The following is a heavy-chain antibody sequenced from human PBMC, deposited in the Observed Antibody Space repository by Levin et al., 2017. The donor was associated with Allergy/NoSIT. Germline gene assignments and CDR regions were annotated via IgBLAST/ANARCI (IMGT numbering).Heavy chain of an antibody. V-gene: IGHV3-30*18. CDR3: AKDLSSSGWYYYGMDV. Sequence: GESLKISCAASGFIFSSYGMYWVRQAPGKGLEWVAVISNDGINKYYADSVKGRFTISRDNSKDTLYLQMNSLRAEDTAVYYCAKDLSSSGWYYYGMDVWGQGTTVTVSS. D-gene: IGHD6-19*01. J-gene: IGHJ6*02. CDR1: GFIFSSYG. CDR2: ISNDGINK.